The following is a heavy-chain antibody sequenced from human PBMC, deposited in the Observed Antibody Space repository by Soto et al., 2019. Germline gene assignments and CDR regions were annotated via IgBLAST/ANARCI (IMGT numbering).Heavy chain of an antibody. V-gene: IGHV3-21*01. CDR2: ISRSSSNI. Sequence: EVQLVEAGGGLVKPGGFMRLSCAASGFNFSSYSMNWVRQAPGTGLEWVSSISRSSSNIYYGDSVKGRFTISRDKAKNSLSLQMNSMRAEDTAVYYCARDIKVAAAGTGYYYYGMDVWGQGTTVTVSS. CDR3: ARDIKVAAAGTGYYYYGMDV. D-gene: IGHD6-13*01. CDR1: GFNFSSYS. J-gene: IGHJ6*02.